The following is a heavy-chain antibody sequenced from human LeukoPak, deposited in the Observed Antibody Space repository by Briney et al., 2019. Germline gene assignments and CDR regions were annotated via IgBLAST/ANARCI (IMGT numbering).Heavy chain of an antibody. J-gene: IGHJ6*04. D-gene: IGHD5-18*01. V-gene: IGHV3-23*01. CDR1: GFTFSSYA. Sequence: GGSLRLSCAASGFTFSSYAMSWVRQAPGKGLEWVSAISGSGGSTYYADSVKGRFTISRDNSKNTLYLQMNSLRAEDTAVYYCAKHPGYSYGYYYYGMDVWGKGTTVTVSS. CDR3: AKHPGYSYGYYYYGMDV. CDR2: ISGSGGST.